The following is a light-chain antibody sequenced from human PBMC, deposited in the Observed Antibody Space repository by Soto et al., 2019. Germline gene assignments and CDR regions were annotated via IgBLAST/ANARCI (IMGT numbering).Light chain of an antibody. J-gene: IGKJ2*01. CDR3: QQRSNWPYT. CDR1: QSVSSY. Sequence: EIVLTQSPATLSLSPGERATLSCRASQSVSSYLAWYQQKPGQAPRLLIYDASNRATGIPARFSGSGSGTEFNLTISSLEPEDFAVYYCQQRSNWPYTFGQGNKLEIK. V-gene: IGKV3-11*01. CDR2: DAS.